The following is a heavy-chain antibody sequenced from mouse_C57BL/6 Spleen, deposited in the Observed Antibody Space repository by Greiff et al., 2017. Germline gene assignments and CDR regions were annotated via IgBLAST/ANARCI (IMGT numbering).Heavy chain of an antibody. CDR1: GFTFSDYG. J-gene: IGHJ4*01. CDR2: ISSGSSTI. D-gene: IGHD1-2*01. CDR3: ASHYDGAMDY. V-gene: IGHV5-17*01. Sequence: EVQVVESGGGLVKPGGSLKLSCAASGFTFSDYGMHWVRQAPEKGLEWVAYISSGSSTIYYADTVKGRFTISRDNAKNTLFLQRTSLRSEDTAVYYCASHYDGAMDYWGQGTSVTVSS.